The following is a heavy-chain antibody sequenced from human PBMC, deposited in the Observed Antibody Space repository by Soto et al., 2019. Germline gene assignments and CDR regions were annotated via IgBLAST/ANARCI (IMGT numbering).Heavy chain of an antibody. CDR2: ISYDGSNK. CDR3: AKVLNSSGWYHYYYYYGMDV. Sequence: GESLKISCAASGFTFSSYGMHWVRQAPGKGLEWVAVISYDGSNKYYADSVKGRFTISRDNSKNTLYLQMNSLRAEDTAVYYCAKVLNSSGWYHYYYYYGMDVWGQGTTVTVSS. J-gene: IGHJ6*02. CDR1: GFTFSSYG. D-gene: IGHD6-19*01. V-gene: IGHV3-30*18.